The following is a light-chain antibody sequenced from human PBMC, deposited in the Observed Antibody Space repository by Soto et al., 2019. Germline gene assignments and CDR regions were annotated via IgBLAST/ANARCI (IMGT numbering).Light chain of an antibody. CDR2: DAS. CDR1: QPVGSK. Sequence: EIVMTQSPATVSVFPGARATLSCRASQPVGSKLAWYQQKPGQAPSLLIYDASTRATGSPARFSGSGSGTEFTLTISSLQSEDFAVYYCQQYDTLWTFGQGTKVEIK. CDR3: QQYDTLWT. J-gene: IGKJ1*01. V-gene: IGKV3-15*01.